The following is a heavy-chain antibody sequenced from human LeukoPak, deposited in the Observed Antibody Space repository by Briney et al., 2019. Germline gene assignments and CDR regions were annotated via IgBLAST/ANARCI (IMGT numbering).Heavy chain of an antibody. Sequence: GGSLRLSCAASGFTVSSNYMNWVRQAPGKGLEWVSSISSSSNYIYYADSVKGRFTISRDNAKNSLYLQMNSLRAEDTAVYYCARTYYHYIDVWGKGPTVTVSS. CDR2: ISSSSNYI. CDR1: GFTVSSNY. V-gene: IGHV3-21*01. CDR3: ARTYYHYIDV. J-gene: IGHJ6*03.